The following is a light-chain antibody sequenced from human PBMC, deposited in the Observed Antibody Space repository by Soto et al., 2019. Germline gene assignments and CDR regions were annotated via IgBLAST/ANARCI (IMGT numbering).Light chain of an antibody. J-gene: IGKJ1*01. Sequence: DIQITQSPSTLSASVGDRGTIACRASQSIGRWSAWYQQKPGEAPKLLIYDVSSLQGGVPSRFSGSGSGTDFTLTIRRLQPDDSATYYCQQYAAYWTFGQGTKV. CDR2: DVS. V-gene: IGKV1-5*01. CDR1: QSIGRW. CDR3: QQYAAYWT.